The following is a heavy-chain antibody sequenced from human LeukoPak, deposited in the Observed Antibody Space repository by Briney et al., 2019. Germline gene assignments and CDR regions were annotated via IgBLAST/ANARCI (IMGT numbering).Heavy chain of an antibody. CDR3: ARAQSYSIATPNYYYYYYMDV. D-gene: IGHD4-11*01. Sequence: SETLSLTCTVSGGSISSYYWSWIRQPPGKGLEWIGYIYYSGIIKYNPSLKSRVTISVDTSKNQFSLKLSSVTAADTAVYYCARAQSYSIATPNYYYYYYMDVWGKGTTVTVSS. V-gene: IGHV4-59*12. CDR1: GGSISSYY. J-gene: IGHJ6*03. CDR2: IYYSGII.